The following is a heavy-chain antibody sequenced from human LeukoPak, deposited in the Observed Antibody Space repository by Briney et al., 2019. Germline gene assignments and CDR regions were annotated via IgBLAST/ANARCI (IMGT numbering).Heavy chain of an antibody. D-gene: IGHD1-26*01. CDR1: GGSISSYY. CDR2: IYYSGST. V-gene: IGHV4-59*01. CDR3: ARDPPVGARPLDY. Sequence: TSETLSLTCTVSGGSISSYYWTWIRQPPGKGLEWIGYIYYSGSTNYNPSLKSRVTISVDTSKNQFSLKLSSVTAADTAVYYCARDPPVGARPLDYWGQGTLVTVSS. J-gene: IGHJ4*02.